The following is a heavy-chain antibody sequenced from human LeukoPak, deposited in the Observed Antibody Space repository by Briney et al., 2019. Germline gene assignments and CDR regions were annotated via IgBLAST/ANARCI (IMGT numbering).Heavy chain of an antibody. CDR2: IRYDGSNK. Sequence: PGGSLRLSCAASGFTFSSYGMHLVRQAPGKGLEWVAFIRYDGSNKYYADSVKGRFTISRDNSKNTLYLQMNSLRAEDTAVYYCAKMAARPQDYWGQGTLVTVSS. J-gene: IGHJ4*02. CDR1: GFTFSSYG. D-gene: IGHD6-6*01. CDR3: AKMAARPQDY. V-gene: IGHV3-30*02.